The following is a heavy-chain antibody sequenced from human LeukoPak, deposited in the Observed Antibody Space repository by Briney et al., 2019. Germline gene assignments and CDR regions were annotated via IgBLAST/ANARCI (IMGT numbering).Heavy chain of an antibody. V-gene: IGHV3-30*04. J-gene: IGHJ4*02. CDR2: ISYDGSHK. D-gene: IGHD2-21*02. CDR1: GFTFSNYA. Sequence: GGSLRLSCAASGFTFSNYAMHWVRQAPGKGLEWVAVISYDGSHKYYADSVKGRFTISRDSSKNTLFLQMNSLRAEDTAVYYCARRGDCGGDCYWAYYFDYWGQGTLVTVSS. CDR3: ARRGDCGGDCYWAYYFDY.